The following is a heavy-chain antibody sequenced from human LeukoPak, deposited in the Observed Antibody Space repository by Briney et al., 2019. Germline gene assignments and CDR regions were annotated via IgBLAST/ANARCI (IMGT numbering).Heavy chain of an antibody. Sequence: SETLSLTCTVSGGSISSDYWSWIRQPPGKGLEWIGYIYYSGSTNYNPSLKSRVTISVDTSKNQFSLKLSSVTAADTAVYYCARHYYDSSGYFDPAFDYWGQGTLVTVSS. CDR2: IYYSGST. J-gene: IGHJ4*02. CDR3: ARHYYDSSGYFDPAFDY. CDR1: GGSISSDY. D-gene: IGHD3-22*01. V-gene: IGHV4-59*01.